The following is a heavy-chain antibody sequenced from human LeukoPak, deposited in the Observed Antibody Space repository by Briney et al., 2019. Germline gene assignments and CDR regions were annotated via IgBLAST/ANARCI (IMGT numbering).Heavy chain of an antibody. J-gene: IGHJ3*02. D-gene: IGHD1-26*01. Sequence: PGATLRLSCAASGFTFSNYGMNWVRQAPGKGLEWVSGVTGRGENTYYADSVKGRFTISRDNSKNTLYLQMNSLRAEDTAVYYCARWELLLYDAFDIWGQGTMVTVSS. V-gene: IGHV3-23*01. CDR2: VTGRGENT. CDR1: GFTFSNYG. CDR3: ARWELLLYDAFDI.